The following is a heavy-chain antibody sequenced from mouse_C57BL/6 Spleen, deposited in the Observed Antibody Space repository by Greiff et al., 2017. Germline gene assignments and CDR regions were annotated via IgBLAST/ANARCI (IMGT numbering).Heavy chain of an antibody. Sequence: VQLKQPGAELARPGASVKMSCKTSGYTFTSYWMHWVKQRPGQGLEWIGAIYPGNSDTSYNQKFKGKAKLTAVTSASTAYMELSSLTNEDSAVYYYTRSPSLLLRLYYFDYWGQGTTLTVSS. CDR3: TRSPSLLLRLYYFDY. J-gene: IGHJ2*01. D-gene: IGHD1-1*01. CDR2: IYPGNSDT. CDR1: GYTFTSYW. V-gene: IGHV1-5*01.